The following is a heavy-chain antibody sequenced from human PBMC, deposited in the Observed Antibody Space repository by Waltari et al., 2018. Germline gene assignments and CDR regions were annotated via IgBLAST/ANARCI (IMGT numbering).Heavy chain of an antibody. CDR1: GFTFDDYA. CDR3: AKSPMVHDQLDY. J-gene: IGHJ4*02. D-gene: IGHD1-1*01. CDR2: ISWDGATT. Sequence: EVQLVESGGVVVQPGGSLRLSCAASGFTFDDYAMHWVRQAPGKGLEWVSLISWDGATTYYADSVKGRFTIARDNSKNSLYLQMNSLRGEDSALYYCAKSPMVHDQLDYWGQGTLVTVSS. V-gene: IGHV3-43D*03.